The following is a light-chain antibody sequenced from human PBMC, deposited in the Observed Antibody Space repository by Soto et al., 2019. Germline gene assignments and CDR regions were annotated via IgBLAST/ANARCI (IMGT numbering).Light chain of an antibody. CDR2: KAS. CDR3: QQYTTYFRT. Sequence: DVQMTQSPSTVSASVGDRVTITCRASQNIDSWLAWLQQKPGKAPKVLIYKASTLETGVPSRFSGSRSGTEFTLTINNLQPDDFAIYYCQQYTTYFRTFGQGTRVEIK. V-gene: IGKV1-5*03. J-gene: IGKJ1*01. CDR1: QNIDSW.